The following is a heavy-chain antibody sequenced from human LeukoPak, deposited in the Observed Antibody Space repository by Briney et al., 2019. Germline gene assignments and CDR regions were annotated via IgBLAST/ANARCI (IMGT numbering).Heavy chain of an antibody. CDR2: IYYSGST. D-gene: IGHD2-15*01. Sequence: SETLSLTCTVSGDSISSYYWSWIRQPPGKGLEWIGYIYYSGSTNYNPSLKSRVTISVDTSKNQFSLKLSSVTAADMAVYYCARGEDIVGLVYWGQGTLVTVSS. J-gene: IGHJ4*02. CDR1: GDSISSYY. V-gene: IGHV4-59*01. CDR3: ARGEDIVGLVY.